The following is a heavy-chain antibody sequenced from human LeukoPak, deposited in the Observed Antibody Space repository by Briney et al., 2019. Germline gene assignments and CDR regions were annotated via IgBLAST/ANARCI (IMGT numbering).Heavy chain of an antibody. CDR1: GYSFTSYW. V-gene: IGHV5-51*01. J-gene: IGHJ4*02. CDR2: IYPGDSDT. Sequence: GESLKISCKGSGYSFTSYWIGWVRQMPGKGLEWMGIIYPGDSDTTYSPSFQGQVTISADKSISTAYLQWSSLKASDTTMYYCARQRDTTVVDSWGQGTLVTVSS. CDR3: ARQRDTTVVDS. D-gene: IGHD5-18*01.